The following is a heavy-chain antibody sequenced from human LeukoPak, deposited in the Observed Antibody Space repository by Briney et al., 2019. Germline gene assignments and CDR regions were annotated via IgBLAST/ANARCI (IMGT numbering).Heavy chain of an antibody. V-gene: IGHV1-2*06. Sequence: AASVKVSCKVSGYTLTELSMHWVRQAPGQGLEWMGRINPNSGGTNYAQKFQGRVTMTRDTSISTAYMELSRLRSDDTAVYYCARDCITMVRGVIITSYWFDPWGQGTLVTVSS. CDR3: ARDCITMVRGVIITSYWFDP. CDR2: INPNSGGT. D-gene: IGHD3-10*01. CDR1: GYTLTELS. J-gene: IGHJ5*02.